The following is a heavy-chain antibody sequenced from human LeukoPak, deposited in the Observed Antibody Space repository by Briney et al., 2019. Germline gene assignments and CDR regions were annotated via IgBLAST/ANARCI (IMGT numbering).Heavy chain of an antibody. CDR3: ARNPGLS. CDR2: INPNSGGT. J-gene: IGHJ5*02. CDR1: GYPFTDYY. V-gene: IGHV1-2*06. Sequence: ASVKVSCKASGYPFTDYYMHWVRQAPGQGLEWMGRINPNSGGTNYALKFQGKVTMTRDTSISTAYMELRRLRSDDTAVYYCARNPGLSWGQGTLVTVSS.